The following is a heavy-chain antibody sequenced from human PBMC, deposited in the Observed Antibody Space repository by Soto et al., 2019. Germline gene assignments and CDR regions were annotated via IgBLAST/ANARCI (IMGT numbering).Heavy chain of an antibody. CDR1: GFTFSSYW. J-gene: IGHJ4*02. Sequence: GGSLRLSCAASGFTFSSYWMHWVRQAPGKGLVWVSRINSDGSSTSYADSVKGRFTISRDNAKNTLYLQMNSLRAEDTAVYYCARVSLDYGDYESYYFDYWGQGTLVTVSS. CDR2: INSDGSST. CDR3: ARVSLDYGDYESYYFDY. V-gene: IGHV3-74*01. D-gene: IGHD4-17*01.